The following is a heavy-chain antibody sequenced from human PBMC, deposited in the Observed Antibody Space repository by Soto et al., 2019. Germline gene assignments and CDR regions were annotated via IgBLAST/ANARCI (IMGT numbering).Heavy chain of an antibody. V-gene: IGHV4-38-2*01. CDR2: IYHSGST. CDR1: GYSISSGYY. J-gene: IGHJ4*02. CDR3: ARVGSGSYYGYYFDY. D-gene: IGHD3-10*01. Sequence: SETLSLTCAVSGYSISSGYYWGWIRQPPGKGLEWIGSIYHSGSTYYNPSLKSRVTISVDTSKNQFSLKLSSVTAADTAVYYCARVGSGSYYGYYFDYWGQGTLVTVSS.